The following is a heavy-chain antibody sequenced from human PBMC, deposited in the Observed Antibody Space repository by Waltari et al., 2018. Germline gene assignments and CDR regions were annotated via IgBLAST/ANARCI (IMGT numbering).Heavy chain of an antibody. Sequence: EVQLLESGGGLVQPGGSLRLSCAASGFTFSSYAMSWVRQGPGKGLGWVSAIGGSGGSTYTADSVKGRFTISRDNSKNTLYLQMNSLRAEDTAVYYCAKVPYGGNYFDYWGQGTLVTVSS. CDR3: AKVPYGGNYFDY. CDR1: GFTFSSYA. CDR2: IGGSGGST. D-gene: IGHD2-15*01. J-gene: IGHJ4*02. V-gene: IGHV3-23*01.